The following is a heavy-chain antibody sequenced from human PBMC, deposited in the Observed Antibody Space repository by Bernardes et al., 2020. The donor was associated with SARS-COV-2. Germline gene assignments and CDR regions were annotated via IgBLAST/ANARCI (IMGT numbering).Heavy chain of an antibody. CDR1: GFTFSNSA. Sequence: GGSLRLSCAASGFTFSNSAMTWVRQAPGKGLEWVSTISGSGYSTYYTDSVKGRFTISRDKSKSTLYLQMSSLRADDTAVYYCAKVAYGGVSYGDYVLDYWGQGTLVTVSS. V-gene: IGHV3-23*01. CDR2: ISGSGYST. CDR3: AKVAYGGVSYGDYVLDY. J-gene: IGHJ4*02. D-gene: IGHD4-17*01.